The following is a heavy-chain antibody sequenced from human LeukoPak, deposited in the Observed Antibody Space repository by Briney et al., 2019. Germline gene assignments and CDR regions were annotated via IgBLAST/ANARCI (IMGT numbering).Heavy chain of an antibody. CDR3: ARERINGGTGTYIFDY. J-gene: IGHJ4*02. Sequence: LQTLSLTCTVSGGSISGGDYYWSWIRQPPGKGLEWIGYIYYSGSTYYNPSLKSRVTISVDTSKNQFSLKLSSVTAADTAVYYCARERINGGTGTYIFDYWGQRTLVTVSS. D-gene: IGHD3-10*01. V-gene: IGHV4-30-4*01. CDR1: GGSISGGDYY. CDR2: IYYSGST.